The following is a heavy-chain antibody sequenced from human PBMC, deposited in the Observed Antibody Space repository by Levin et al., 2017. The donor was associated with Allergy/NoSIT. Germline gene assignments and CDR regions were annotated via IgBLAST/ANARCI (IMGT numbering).Heavy chain of an antibody. CDR1: GYSFTSYW. J-gene: IGHJ4*02. CDR3: ARRDSAGSNSFDY. CDR2: IFPSDSDT. D-gene: IGHD2-2*01. Sequence: GESLKISCQASGYSFTSYWFGWVRQRPGKGLEWMGLIFPSDSDTRVSPSFQGQIIMSVDKSISTAYLQWSSLKASDSAMYYCARRDSAGSNSFDYWGQGTLVTVSS. V-gene: IGHV5-51*01.